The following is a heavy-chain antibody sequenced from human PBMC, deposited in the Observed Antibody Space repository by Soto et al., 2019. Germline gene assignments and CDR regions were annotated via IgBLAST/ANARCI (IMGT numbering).Heavy chain of an antibody. CDR1: GFLFRNYA. Sequence: QVQLVESGGGVVQPGTSLRLSCAASGFLFRNYAMHWVRQSPAKGLEWLAVISFDGANIFYAGAAKGRFTISRDNSKQTLYLQLDSLRPEDTGVYFCARDPYGGSIFDSWGQGTQVPLSS. CDR3: ARDPYGGSIFDS. CDR2: ISFDGANI. V-gene: IGHV3-30-3*01. D-gene: IGHD3-10*01. J-gene: IGHJ4*02.